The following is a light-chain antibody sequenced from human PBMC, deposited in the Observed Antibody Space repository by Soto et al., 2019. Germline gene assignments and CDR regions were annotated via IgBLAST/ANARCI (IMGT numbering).Light chain of an antibody. CDR1: SRDIGGYNL. Sequence: QSVLAQPASVSGSLGQSITISCTGTSRDIGGYNLVSWYQQHPGRAPKLMIYEGNKRPSRVSNRFSASKSGNTAALTISGLQDEDEADYYCCSYAGFSSVVFGSGTKVTVL. J-gene: IGLJ1*01. CDR3: CSYAGFSSVV. CDR2: EGN. V-gene: IGLV2-23*03.